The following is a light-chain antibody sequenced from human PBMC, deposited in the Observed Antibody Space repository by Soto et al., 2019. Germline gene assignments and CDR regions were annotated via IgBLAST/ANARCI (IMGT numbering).Light chain of an antibody. CDR3: QQYNSYPWT. Sequence: DIQMTQSPATLSASVGDRVTITCRASQSISSWLAWYQQKPGKAPKLLIYKASSLESGVPSRFSGSGSGTDFTLTISCLQPDDSATYYCQQYNSYPWTFGQGTKVEIK. V-gene: IGKV1-5*03. CDR2: KAS. J-gene: IGKJ1*01. CDR1: QSISSW.